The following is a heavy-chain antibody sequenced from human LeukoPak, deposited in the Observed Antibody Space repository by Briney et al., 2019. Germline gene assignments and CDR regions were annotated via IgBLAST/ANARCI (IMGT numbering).Heavy chain of an antibody. Sequence: GGSLRLSCTASGFTFGDYAMSWFRQAPGKGLEWVGFIRSKAYGGTTEYAASVKGRFTISRDDSKSIAYLQMNSLKTEDTAVYYCTRGAYCGGDCYIDDYWGQGILVTVSS. V-gene: IGHV3-49*03. D-gene: IGHD2-21*02. CDR3: TRGAYCGGDCYIDDY. J-gene: IGHJ4*02. CDR1: GFTFGDYA. CDR2: IRSKAYGGTT.